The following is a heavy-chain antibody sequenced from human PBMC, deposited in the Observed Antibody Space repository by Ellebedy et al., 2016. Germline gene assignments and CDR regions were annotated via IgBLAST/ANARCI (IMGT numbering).Heavy chain of an antibody. CDR2: ISSSSSVI. CDR1: GFIFSSYS. CDR3: ARGSGVVVPAAIYYYYAMDV. Sequence: GGSLRLXXVASGFIFSSYSMNWVRQAPGKGLEWVSYISSSSSVIFYADSVKGRFTISRDNAKNSLYLQMNSLRAEDTAVYYCARGSGVVVPAAIYYYYAMDVWGQGTTVTVSS. D-gene: IGHD2-2*01. V-gene: IGHV3-48*04. J-gene: IGHJ6*02.